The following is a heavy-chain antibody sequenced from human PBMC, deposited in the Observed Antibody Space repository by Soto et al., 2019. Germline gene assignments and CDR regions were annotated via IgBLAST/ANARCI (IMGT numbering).Heavy chain of an antibody. CDR1: GYTFTNYW. J-gene: IGHJ6*02. V-gene: IGHV5-51*01. CDR3: AASIFYYGMDV. CDR2: IYPGDSDT. Sequence: RGESLKISCKGSGYTFTNYWIGWVRQMPGKGPEWMGIIYPGDSDTKYNPSFQGQVTISADKSITTTYLQWSSLEASDTAIYYCAASIFYYGMDVWGQGTTVTVSS.